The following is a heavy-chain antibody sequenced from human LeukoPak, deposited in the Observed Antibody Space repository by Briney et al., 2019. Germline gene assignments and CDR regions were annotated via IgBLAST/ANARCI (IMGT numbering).Heavy chain of an antibody. D-gene: IGHD6-6*01. CDR3: ARAASSSSIVGDY. CDR1: GFTFSSYS. J-gene: IGHJ4*02. CDR2: ISSSSSYI. V-gene: IGHV3-21*01. Sequence: GGSLRLSCAASGFTFSSYSMNWVRQARGKGLEWVSSISSSSSYIYYADSVKGRFTISRDNAKNSLYLQMNSLRAEDTAVYYCARAASSSSIVGDYWGQGTLVTVSS.